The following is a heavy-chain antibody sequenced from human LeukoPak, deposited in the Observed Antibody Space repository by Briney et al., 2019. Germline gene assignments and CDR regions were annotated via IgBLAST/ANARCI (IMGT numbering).Heavy chain of an antibody. CDR2: INPNSGGT. Sequence: ASVKVSCKASGYTFTGYYMHWVRQAPGQGLEWMGWINPNSGGTNYAQKFQGRVTMTRDTSISTAYMELSRLRSDDTAVYYCARGGTYSSSWGLLGLWGRGTLVTVFS. J-gene: IGHJ2*01. V-gene: IGHV1-2*02. CDR1: GYTFTGYY. D-gene: IGHD6-13*01. CDR3: ARGGTYSSSWGLLGL.